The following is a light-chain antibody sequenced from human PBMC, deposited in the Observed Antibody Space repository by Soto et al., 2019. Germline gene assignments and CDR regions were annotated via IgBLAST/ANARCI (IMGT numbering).Light chain of an antibody. CDR2: DTS. J-gene: IGKJ4*01. CDR3: QHYVNWPLT. V-gene: IGKV3-15*01. CDR1: QGIGDT. Sequence: EIVLAQSPASLSFSPGEGATLSCRASQGIGDTLAWYQQKPGQTPRLLIYDTSIRATGVPARFSGSRSGAEFTLTISSLQSEDFAVYYCQHYVNWPLTFGGGTKVDI.